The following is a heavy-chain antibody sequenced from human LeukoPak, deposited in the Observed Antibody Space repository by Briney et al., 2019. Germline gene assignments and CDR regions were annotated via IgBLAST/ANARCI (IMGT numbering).Heavy chain of an antibody. CDR2: ISYDGSNK. Sequence: GRSLRLSCAASGFTFSSYGMHWVRQAPGKGLEWVAVISYDGSNKYYADSVKGRFTISRDNSKNTLYLQMNSLRAEDTAVYYCAKLLIDEQHLFDYWGQGTLVTVSS. CDR1: GFTFSSYG. CDR3: AKLLIDEQHLFDY. J-gene: IGHJ4*02. V-gene: IGHV3-30*18. D-gene: IGHD6-13*01.